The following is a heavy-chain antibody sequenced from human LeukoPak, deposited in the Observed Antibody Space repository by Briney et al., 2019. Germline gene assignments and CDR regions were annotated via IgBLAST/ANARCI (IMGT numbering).Heavy chain of an antibody. D-gene: IGHD3-22*01. CDR1: GGSISSYY. Sequence: SETLSLTCTVSGGSISSYYWSWIRQPAGKGLEWIGRIYTSGSTNYNPSLKSRVTMSVDTSKNQFSLKLSSVTAADTAVYYCARDSRTRSGYYPDYWGQGTLVTVSS. J-gene: IGHJ4*02. V-gene: IGHV4-4*07. CDR2: IYTSGST. CDR3: ARDSRTRSGYYPDY.